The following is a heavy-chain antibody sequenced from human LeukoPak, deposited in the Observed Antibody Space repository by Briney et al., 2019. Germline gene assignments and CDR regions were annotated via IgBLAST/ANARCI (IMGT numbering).Heavy chain of an antibody. CDR2: ISSSSSYI. Sequence: GGSLRLSCAASGFAFSSYWMSWVRPAPGKGLEWVSSISSSSSYIYYADSVKGRFTISRDNAKNSLYLQMNSLRAEDTAVYYCARDRSATMIVVVNSLGYWGQGTLVTVSS. V-gene: IGHV3-21*01. J-gene: IGHJ4*02. CDR3: ARDRSATMIVVVNSLGY. CDR1: GFAFSSYW. D-gene: IGHD3-22*01.